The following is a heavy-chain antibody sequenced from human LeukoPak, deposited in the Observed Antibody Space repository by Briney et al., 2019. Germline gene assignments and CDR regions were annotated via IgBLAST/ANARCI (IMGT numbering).Heavy chain of an antibody. V-gene: IGHV3-23*01. CDR1: GFTFSNYA. J-gene: IGHJ4*02. D-gene: IGHD3-22*01. CDR3: AKDDSGGYFPDF. Sequence: GGSLRLSCVASGFTFSNYAMSWVRQAPGKGLDWVSVISGSAGKIRYAGSVKGRFTISRDNSKNTLYLQMNSLRAEDTALYYCAKDDSGGYFPDFWGRGTLVTVSS. CDR2: ISGSAGKI.